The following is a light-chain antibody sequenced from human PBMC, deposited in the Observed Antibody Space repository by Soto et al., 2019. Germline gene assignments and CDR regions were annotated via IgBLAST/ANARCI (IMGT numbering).Light chain of an antibody. J-gene: IGLJ1*01. CDR1: SSNIGSNT. Sequence: QSVLTQPPSASGTPGQRVTISCSGSSSNIGSNTVSWYQHLPGTAPKLLIYRNNQRPSGVPDRFSGSKSGTSASLAISGLQYEDEADYYCAAWDASLNGFFVFGTGTKLTVL. CDR2: RNN. CDR3: AAWDASLNGFFV. V-gene: IGLV1-44*01.